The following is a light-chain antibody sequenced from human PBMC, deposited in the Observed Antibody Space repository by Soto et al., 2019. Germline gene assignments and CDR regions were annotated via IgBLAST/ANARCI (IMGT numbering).Light chain of an antibody. J-gene: IGKJ5*01. V-gene: IGKV3-20*01. CDR3: QQYGSSPPIT. CDR2: GAS. Sequence: EIVLTQSPGTLSLSPGERATLSCRASQSVSSSYLAWYQQKPGQAPRLLIYGASSRATGIPDRFSGSGSGTCFTLTISRLEPEDFAVYSCQQYGSSPPITFGQGTRLEIK. CDR1: QSVSSSY.